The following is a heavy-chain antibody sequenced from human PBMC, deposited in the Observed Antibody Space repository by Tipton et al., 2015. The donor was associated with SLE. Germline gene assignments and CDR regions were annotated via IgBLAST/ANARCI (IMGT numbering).Heavy chain of an antibody. Sequence: GSLRLSCAASGFTFSSYAMSWVRQAPGKGLEWVSTISSSSSYIYYADSVKGRFTISRDNSKNTLYLQMNSLRPEDTAVYYCAKDRRLNTNYYTFLDYWGQGTLVTVSS. D-gene: IGHD1-26*01. J-gene: IGHJ4*02. CDR1: GFTFSSYA. CDR3: AKDRRLNTNYYTFLDY. V-gene: IGHV3-21*04. CDR2: ISSSSSYI.